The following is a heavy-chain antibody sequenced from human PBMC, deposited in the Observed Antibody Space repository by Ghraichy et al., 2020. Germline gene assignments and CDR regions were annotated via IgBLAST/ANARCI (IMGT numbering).Heavy chain of an antibody. Sequence: LSLTCAASGFTFSSYAMSWVRQAPGKGLEWVSAISGSGGSTYYADSVKGRFTISRDNSKNTLYLQMNSLRAEDTAVYYCASSGVAASYYYYYYMDVWGKGATVTVSS. V-gene: IGHV3-23*01. D-gene: IGHD2-15*01. CDR1: GFTFSSYA. CDR3: ASSGVAASYYYYYYMDV. CDR2: ISGSGGST. J-gene: IGHJ6*03.